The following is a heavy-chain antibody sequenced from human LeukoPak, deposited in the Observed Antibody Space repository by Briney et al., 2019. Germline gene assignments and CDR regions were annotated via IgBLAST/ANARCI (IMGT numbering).Heavy chain of an antibody. D-gene: IGHD6-19*01. Sequence: GGSLRLSCAASGFTFSSYAMTWVRQAPGKGLEWVSSISGSDGTTYYADSVKGRFTISRDNSKNTLYLQMNSQRAEDTAVYYCAKSARGRGIAVAGTPTWYFDLWGRGTLVTVSS. CDR2: ISGSDGTT. CDR1: GFTFSSYA. CDR3: AKSARGRGIAVAGTPTWYFDL. V-gene: IGHV3-23*01. J-gene: IGHJ2*01.